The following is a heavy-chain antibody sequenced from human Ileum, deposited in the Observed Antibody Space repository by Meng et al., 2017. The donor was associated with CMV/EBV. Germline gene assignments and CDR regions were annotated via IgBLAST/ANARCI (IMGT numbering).Heavy chain of an antibody. CDR3: ARAGYSGVAPLRFDP. D-gene: IGHD2-15*01. Sequence: YGGTFSSYAISWVRQAPGQGLEWMGGIIPIFGTANYAQKFQGRVTITTDESTSTAYMELSSLRSEDTAVYYCARAGYSGVAPLRFDPWGQGTLVTVSS. J-gene: IGHJ5*02. V-gene: IGHV1-69*05. CDR1: GGTFSSYA. CDR2: IIPIFGTA.